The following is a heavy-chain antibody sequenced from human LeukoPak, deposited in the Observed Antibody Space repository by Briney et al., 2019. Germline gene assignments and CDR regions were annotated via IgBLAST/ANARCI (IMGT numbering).Heavy chain of an antibody. D-gene: IGHD5-24*01. CDR3: SRSDGASDFDY. CDR2: TYYRSKWYN. Sequence: SQTLSLTCAISGDXVSSNRASWTWIRQSPSRGLDWLGRTYYRSKWYNDYAVSLKSRISINPDTSKNQFSLQLNSVTPEDTAVYYCSRSDGASDFDYWGQGTLVTVSS. CDR1: GDXVSSNRAS. J-gene: IGHJ4*02. V-gene: IGHV6-1*01.